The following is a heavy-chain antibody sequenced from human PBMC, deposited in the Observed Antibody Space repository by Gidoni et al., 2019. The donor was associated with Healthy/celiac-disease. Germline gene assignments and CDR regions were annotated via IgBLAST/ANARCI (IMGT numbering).Heavy chain of an antibody. V-gene: IGHV4-59*01. CDR2: IYYSGST. J-gene: IGHJ4*02. CDR3: ARGAARFDY. D-gene: IGHD6-6*01. CDR1: GGSISSYY. Sequence: QVQLQESGPGLVKPSETLSLTCTVPGGSISSYYWSWIRQPPGKGLECIGYIYYSGSTNYNPSLKSRVTISVDTSKNQFSLKLSAVTAADTAVYYCARGAARFDYWGQGTLVTVSS.